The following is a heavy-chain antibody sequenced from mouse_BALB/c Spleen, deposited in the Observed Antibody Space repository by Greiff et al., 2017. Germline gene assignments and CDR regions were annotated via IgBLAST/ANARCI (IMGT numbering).Heavy chain of an antibody. V-gene: IGHV1-14*01. CDR3: ARKDYGSSYLYYFDY. CDR1: GYTFTSYV. CDR2: INPYNDGT. J-gene: IGHJ2*01. D-gene: IGHD1-1*01. Sequence: EVQLQQSGPELVKPGASVKMSCKASGYTFTSYVMHWVKQKPGQGLEWIGYINPYNDGTKYNEKFKGKATLTSDKSSSTAYMELSSLTSEDSAVYYCARKDYGSSYLYYFDYWGQGTTRTVSS.